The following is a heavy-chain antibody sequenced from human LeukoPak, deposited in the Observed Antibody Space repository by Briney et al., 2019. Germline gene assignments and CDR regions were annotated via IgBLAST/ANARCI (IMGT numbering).Heavy chain of an antibody. CDR1: GYTLTELS. Sequence: ASVKVSCKVSGYTLTELSMHWVRQAPGKGLEWMGGFDPEDGETIYAQKFQGRVTMTEDTSTNTAYMELSSLRSEYTAVYYWATGTIVGARYYYYYMDVWGKGTTVTVSS. CDR3: ATGTIVGARYYYYYMDV. CDR2: FDPEDGET. J-gene: IGHJ6*03. D-gene: IGHD1-26*01. V-gene: IGHV1-24*01.